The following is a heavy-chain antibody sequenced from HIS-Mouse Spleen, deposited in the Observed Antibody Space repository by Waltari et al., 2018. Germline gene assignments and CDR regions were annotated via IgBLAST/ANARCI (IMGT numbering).Heavy chain of an antibody. Sequence: QLQLQESGPGLVKPSETLSLTCPVSRGSISSSSYYWRWIRQPPGKGLEWIGSIDYSGRTYYNPSSKSCFTISVDTSKNQFSLKLSSVTAADPAVYYCAREIPYSSSWYDWYFDLWGRGTLVTVSS. D-gene: IGHD6-13*01. J-gene: IGHJ2*01. CDR3: AREIPYSSSWYDWYFDL. CDR1: RGSISSSSYY. CDR2: IDYSGRT. V-gene: IGHV4-39*07.